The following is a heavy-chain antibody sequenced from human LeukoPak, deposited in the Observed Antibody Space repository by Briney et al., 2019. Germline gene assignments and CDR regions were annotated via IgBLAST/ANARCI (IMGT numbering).Heavy chain of an antibody. CDR1: GGSISSYY. V-gene: IGHV4-59*08. J-gene: IGHJ4*02. D-gene: IGHD5-24*01. CDR2: IYYSGST. CDR3: ATHLYGYNYFDY. Sequence: PSETLSLTRTVPGGSISSYYWSWGRHPPGKGREWSGHIYYSGSTNHTPPLKRRVTISVDTSKNHFSLKLSSVTPPDTAVYYCATHLYGYNYFDYWGQGTLVTVS.